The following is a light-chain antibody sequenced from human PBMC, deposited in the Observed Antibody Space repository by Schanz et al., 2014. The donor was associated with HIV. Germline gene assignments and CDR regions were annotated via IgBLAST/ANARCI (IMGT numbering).Light chain of an antibody. CDR1: QSVLYSSNNKNY. CDR3: QQYYTTPLT. J-gene: IGKJ3*01. V-gene: IGKV4-1*01. CDR2: WAS. Sequence: IVMTQSPDSLAVSLGERATINCKSSQSVLYSSNNKNYVAWYQQKPGLPPKLLISWASTRESGVPDRFSGSGSGTDFTLTISSLQAEDVAVYYCQQYYTTPLTFGPGTKVEIK.